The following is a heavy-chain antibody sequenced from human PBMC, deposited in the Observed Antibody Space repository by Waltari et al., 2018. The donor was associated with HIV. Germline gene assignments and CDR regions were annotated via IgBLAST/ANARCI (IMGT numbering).Heavy chain of an antibody. CDR1: GLTFSYAW. Sequence: EVQLVESGGGLIKPGGSHILSSVASGLTFSYAWMSWVRQAPGKGLEWVGRIKTKTDGGTTDYAAPVKGRFTISRDDSKNTLYLQMNNLKTEDTAVYYCATDRRGAFDIWGQGTMVTVSS. V-gene: IGHV3-15*01. CDR3: ATDRRGAFDI. J-gene: IGHJ3*02. CDR2: IKTKTDGGTT.